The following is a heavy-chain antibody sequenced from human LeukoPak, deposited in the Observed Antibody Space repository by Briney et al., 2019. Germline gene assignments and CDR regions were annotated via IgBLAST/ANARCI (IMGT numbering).Heavy chain of an antibody. CDR2: TNSGGTST. V-gene: IGHV3-23*01. CDR3: AKQSYARSLGE. CDR1: GFPFSDFS. D-gene: IGHD2-8*01. J-gene: IGHJ4*02. Sequence: GGSLRLSCATSGFPFSDFSMSWVRQAPGKGLEWISTTNSGGTSTYYAESVKGRSTITRDNSNNTLYLQMSSLRVEDTAVYYCAKQSYARSLGEGGPGTLVSVSS.